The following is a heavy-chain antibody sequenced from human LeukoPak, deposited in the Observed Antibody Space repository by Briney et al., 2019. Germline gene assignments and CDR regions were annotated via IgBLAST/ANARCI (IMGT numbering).Heavy chain of an antibody. CDR3: AGGVGYDYGYGFDP. J-gene: IGHJ5*02. CDR2: IYYSGTT. D-gene: IGHD5-18*01. V-gene: IGHV4-30-4*01. Sequence: SETLSLTCTVSGGSISSGDYYWSWFRQPPGKGLEWIGYIYYSGTTDYNPSLKSRVTISVDTSKNQFSLRLNSVTAADTAVYYCAGGVGYDYGYGFDPWGQGTLVTVSS. CDR1: GGSISSGDYY.